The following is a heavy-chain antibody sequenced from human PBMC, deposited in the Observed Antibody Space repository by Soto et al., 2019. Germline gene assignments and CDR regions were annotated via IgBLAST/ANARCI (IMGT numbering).Heavy chain of an antibody. J-gene: IGHJ5*02. CDR2: IYYSGST. CDR3: ARYETPTDIVVVPAAMSRFDP. V-gene: IGHV4-31*03. D-gene: IGHD2-2*01. Sequence: SETLSLTCTVSGGSISSGGYYWSWIRQHPGKGLEWIGYIYYSGSTYYNPSLKSRVTISVDTSKNQFSLKLSSVTAADTAVYYCARYETPTDIVVVPAAMSRFDPWGQGTLVTVSS. CDR1: GGSISSGGYY.